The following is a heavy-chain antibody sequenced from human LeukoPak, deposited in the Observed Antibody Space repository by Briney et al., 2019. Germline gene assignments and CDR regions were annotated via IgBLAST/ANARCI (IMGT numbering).Heavy chain of an antibody. CDR3: ARALYYDYVWGSYHLYYFDY. J-gene: IGHJ4*02. Sequence: ASVKVSCKASGGTFSSYAISWVRQAPGQGLEWMGGIIPIFGTANYAQKFQGRVTITADESTSTAYMELSSLRSEDTAVYYCARALYYDYVWGSYHLYYFDYWSQGTLVTVSS. CDR1: GGTFSSYA. D-gene: IGHD3-16*02. V-gene: IGHV1-69*13. CDR2: IIPIFGTA.